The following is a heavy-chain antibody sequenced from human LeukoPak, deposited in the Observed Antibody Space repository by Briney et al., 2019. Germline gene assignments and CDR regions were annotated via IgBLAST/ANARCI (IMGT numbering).Heavy chain of an antibody. CDR3: ARAPAYYDFWSGYGNAFDI. CDR1: GFTFSSYW. D-gene: IGHD3-3*01. J-gene: IGHJ3*02. CDR2: ITQDGSEK. Sequence: GGSLRLSCAASGFTFSSYWMSWVRQAPGKGLEWVANITQDGSEKYYVDSVKGRFTISRDNAKNSLYLQMNSLRAEDTAVYYCARAPAYYDFWSGYGNAFDIWGQGTMVTVSS. V-gene: IGHV3-7*01.